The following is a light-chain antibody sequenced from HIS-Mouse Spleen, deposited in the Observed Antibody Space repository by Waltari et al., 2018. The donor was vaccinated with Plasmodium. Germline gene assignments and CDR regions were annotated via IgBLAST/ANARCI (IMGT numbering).Light chain of an antibody. V-gene: IGLV2-14*03. Sequence: QSALTQPASVSGSPGQSITISCNGTSSDVGGYTYVSWYQQHPGNAPKLMIYDVSNRPSGVSNRFSGSKSCNTASLTISGLHAEDEADYYCSSYTSSSTRVFGGGTKLTVL. CDR3: SSYTSSSTRV. J-gene: IGLJ2*01. CDR2: DVS. CDR1: SSDVGGYTY.